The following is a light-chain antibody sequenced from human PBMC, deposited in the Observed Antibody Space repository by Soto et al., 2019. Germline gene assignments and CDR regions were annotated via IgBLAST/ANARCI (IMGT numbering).Light chain of an antibody. Sequence: ETVLTQSPGTLSLSPGERATLSCRASQSISSRSLAWYQQKPGQAPRLLIYDASSRATGIPDRFSGSGSGTDSTLTISRLEPEDFAVYYCQQYGSSPGTFGQGTKVDIK. V-gene: IGKV3-20*01. CDR1: QSISSRS. CDR2: DAS. J-gene: IGKJ1*01. CDR3: QQYGSSPGT.